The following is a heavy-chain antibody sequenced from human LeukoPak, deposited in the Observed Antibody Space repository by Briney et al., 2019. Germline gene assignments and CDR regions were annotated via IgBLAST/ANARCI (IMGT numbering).Heavy chain of an antibody. Sequence: PGGSLRLSCAAPGFTFSDHAMDWVRQAPGMGLEWVGRSRNKALSYSTEYAASVKGRFSISRDDSKNSLFLQMNSLKTEDTAVYYCARAGVPSGRYYSDYWGQGALVTVSS. J-gene: IGHJ4*02. D-gene: IGHD1-26*01. V-gene: IGHV3-72*01. CDR3: ARAGVPSGRYYSDY. CDR1: GFTFSDHA. CDR2: SRNKALSYST.